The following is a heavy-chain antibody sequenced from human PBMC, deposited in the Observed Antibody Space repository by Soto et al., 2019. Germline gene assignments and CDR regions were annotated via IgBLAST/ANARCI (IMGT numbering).Heavy chain of an antibody. CDR1: GGSISSYY. Sequence: SETLSLTCTVSGGSISSYYWSWIRQPPGKGLEWIGYIYYSGSTNYNPSLKSRVTISVDTSKNQFSLKLSSVTAADTAVYYCARDGSIAAPYYYYGMDVWGQGTTVTSP. J-gene: IGHJ6*02. CDR3: ARDGSIAAPYYYYGMDV. D-gene: IGHD6-6*01. V-gene: IGHV4-59*01. CDR2: IYYSGST.